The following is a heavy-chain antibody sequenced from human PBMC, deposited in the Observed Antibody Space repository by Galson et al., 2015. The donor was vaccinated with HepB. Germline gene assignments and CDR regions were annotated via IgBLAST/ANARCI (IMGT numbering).Heavy chain of an antibody. CDR3: AKAYDILTGPDY. J-gene: IGHJ4*02. Sequence: SLRLSCAASGFTFGDYTMHWVRQAPGKGLEWVSLISWDGGSTYYADSVKGRFTISRDNSKNSPYLQMNSLRTEDTALYYCAKAYDILTGPDYWGQGTLVTVSS. V-gene: IGHV3-43*01. CDR1: GFTFGDYT. CDR2: ISWDGGST. D-gene: IGHD3-9*01.